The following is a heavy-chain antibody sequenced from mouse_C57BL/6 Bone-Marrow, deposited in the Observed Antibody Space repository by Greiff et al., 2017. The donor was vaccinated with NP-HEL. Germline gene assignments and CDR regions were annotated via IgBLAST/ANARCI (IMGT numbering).Heavy chain of an antibody. Sequence: VQLQQSVAELVRPGASVKLSCTASGFNIKNTYMHWVKQRPEQGLEWIGRIDPANGNTKYAPKFQGKATITADTSSHTAYLPLSSLTSEDTAIYYCARRTTVVDWDFDVWGTGTTGTVSS. D-gene: IGHD1-1*01. CDR1: GFNIKNTY. J-gene: IGHJ1*03. CDR2: IDPANGNT. CDR3: ARRTTVVDWDFDV. V-gene: IGHV14-3*01.